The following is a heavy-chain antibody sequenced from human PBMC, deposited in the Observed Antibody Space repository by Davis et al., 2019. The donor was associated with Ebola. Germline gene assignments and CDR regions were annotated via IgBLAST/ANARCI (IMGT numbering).Heavy chain of an antibody. CDR1: GFTVSSNY. V-gene: IGHV3-7*03. CDR3: ARDSRYYGMDV. D-gene: IGHD4-11*01. J-gene: IGHJ6*02. CDR2: IKQDGSGK. Sequence: PGGSLRLSCAASGFTVSSNYMSWVRQAPGKGLEWVANIKQDGSGKYYVDSVKGRFTISRDNAKNSLYLQMNSLRAEDTAVYYCARDSRYYGMDVWGQGTTVTVSS.